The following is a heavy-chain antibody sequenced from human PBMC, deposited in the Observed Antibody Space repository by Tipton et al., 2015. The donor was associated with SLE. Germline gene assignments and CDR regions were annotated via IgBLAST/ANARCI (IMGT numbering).Heavy chain of an antibody. V-gene: IGHV3-53*05. D-gene: IGHD2-15*01. Sequence: GSLRLSCAASGFTVSSNYMSWVCQAPGKGLEWVSLIYSGGSTYYADSVKGRFTISRDNSKNTLFLQMNSLRTEDTAVYYCARAYCSGGSCYRALFDYWGQGTLVTVSS. J-gene: IGHJ4*02. CDR2: IYSGGST. CDR1: GFTVSSNY. CDR3: ARAYCSGGSCYRALFDY.